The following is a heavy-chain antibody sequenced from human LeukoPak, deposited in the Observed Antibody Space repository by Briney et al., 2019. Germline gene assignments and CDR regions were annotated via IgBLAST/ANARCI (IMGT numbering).Heavy chain of an antibody. D-gene: IGHD6-19*01. CDR1: GGTFSSYA. V-gene: IGHV1-69*06. J-gene: IGHJ6*03. Sequence: ASVKVSCKASGGTFSSYAISWVRQAPGQGLEWMGGIIPIFGTANYAQKFQGRVTITADKSTSTAYMELSSLRSEDTAVYYCAKALKVVAGSGPVDYYYYMDFWGKGTTVTISS. CDR2: IIPIFGTA. CDR3: AKALKVVAGSGPVDYYYYMDF.